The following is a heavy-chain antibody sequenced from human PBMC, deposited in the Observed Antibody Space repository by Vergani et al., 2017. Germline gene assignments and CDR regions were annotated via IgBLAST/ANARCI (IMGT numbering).Heavy chain of an antibody. V-gene: IGHV3-21*01. J-gene: IGHJ4*02. CDR1: GFTFSSYS. CDR3: ARDWVSSGWLPDY. D-gene: IGHD6-19*01. CDR2: ISSSSSYI. Sequence: EVQLVESGGGLVKPGGSLRLSCAASGFTFSSYSMNWVRQAPGKGLEWVSSISSSSSYIYYADSVKGRFTISRDNAKNSLYLQMNSLRAEDTAVYYCARDWVSSGWLPDYWGQGTLVTVSS.